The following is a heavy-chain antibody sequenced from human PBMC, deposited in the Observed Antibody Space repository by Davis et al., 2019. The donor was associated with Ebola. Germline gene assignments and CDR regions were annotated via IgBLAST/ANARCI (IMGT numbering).Heavy chain of an antibody. CDR2: SSGGGGTT. D-gene: IGHD2-21*02. CDR3: ATSKGVTALDY. Sequence: GESLKISCAASGFTFSSYAMTWVRQAPGKGLEWVSVSSGGGGTTYYAESVKGRFTISRDNSKNTLYLQINSLRAEYTAVYYCATSKGVTALDYWGQGTLVTVSS. J-gene: IGHJ4*02. CDR1: GFTFSSYA. V-gene: IGHV3-23*01.